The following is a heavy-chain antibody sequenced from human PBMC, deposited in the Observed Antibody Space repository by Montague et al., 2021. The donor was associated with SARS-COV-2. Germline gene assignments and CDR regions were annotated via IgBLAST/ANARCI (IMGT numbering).Heavy chain of an antibody. CDR1: GGSVGSSD. V-gene: IGHV4-59*02. D-gene: IGHD1-14*01. Sequence: SETLSLTCTVSGGSVGSSDWGWIRQSPGKGLEWIGDISSVGSTDYNPSLKSRATISIDTSKNQFSLRVRSVTAADTAVYYCARETMTADAFGTWGQGTMVTVSS. CDR3: ARETMTADAFGT. J-gene: IGHJ3*02. CDR2: ISSVGST.